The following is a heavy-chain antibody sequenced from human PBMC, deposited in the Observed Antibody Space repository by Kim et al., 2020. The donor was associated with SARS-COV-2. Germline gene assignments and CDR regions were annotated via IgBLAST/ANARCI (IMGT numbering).Heavy chain of an antibody. CDR3: AKDITGGTNAEYFQH. CDR2: ISGDGGST. D-gene: IGHD1-1*01. CDR1: GFTFDDYA. V-gene: IGHV3-43*02. J-gene: IGHJ1*01. Sequence: GGSLRLSCAASGFTFDDYAMHWVRQAPGKGLEWVSLISGDGGSTYYADSVKGRFTISRDNSKNSLYLQMNSLRTEDTALYYCAKDITGGTNAEYFQHWGQGTLVTVSS.